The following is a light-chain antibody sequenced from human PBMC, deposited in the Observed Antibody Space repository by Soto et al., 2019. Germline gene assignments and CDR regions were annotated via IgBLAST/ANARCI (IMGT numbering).Light chain of an antibody. J-gene: IGKJ4*01. CDR3: QQYDSYPVT. V-gene: IGKV1-5*03. CDR2: GAS. Sequence: DIQMTQSPTTLSASVGDRVTITCRASQGISSWLAWYQQKPGKAPKVLIYGASSLESGVPPRFSGSGSGTEFTLTISSLQPDDFATYYCQQYDSYPVTFGGGTKVDIK. CDR1: QGISSW.